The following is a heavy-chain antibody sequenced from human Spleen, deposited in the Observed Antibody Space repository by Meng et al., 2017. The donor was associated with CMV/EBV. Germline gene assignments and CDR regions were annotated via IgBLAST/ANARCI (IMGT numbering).Heavy chain of an antibody. V-gene: IGHV3-74*01. CDR2: INSDGSST. D-gene: IGHD5-24*01. CDR3: AKRGRDGYNFDY. Sequence: GESLKISCAASGFTFSSYWMHWVRQAPGKGLVWVSRINSDGSSTSYADSVKGRFIISRDNSKNTLYLQMNSLRAEDTAVYYCAKRGRDGYNFDYWGQGTLVTVSS. CDR1: GFTFSSYW. J-gene: IGHJ4*02.